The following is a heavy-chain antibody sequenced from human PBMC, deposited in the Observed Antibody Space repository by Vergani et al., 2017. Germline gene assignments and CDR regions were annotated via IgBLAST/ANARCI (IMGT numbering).Heavy chain of an antibody. V-gene: IGHV4-39*01. D-gene: IGHD3-22*01. CDR2: IYYSGLT. Sequence: QLQLQQSGPGLVKPSETLVLTCTVSADSISSGSYYWGWIRQPPGKSLGWIGSIYYSGLTYSNPSLKSRVAISVDTSKNQFSLKLSSVTAADTAVYYCARQDWXGYYPHYYYYGMDVWGQGTTVTVSS. CDR3: ARQDWXGYYPHYYYYGMDV. J-gene: IGHJ6*02. CDR1: ADSISSGSYY.